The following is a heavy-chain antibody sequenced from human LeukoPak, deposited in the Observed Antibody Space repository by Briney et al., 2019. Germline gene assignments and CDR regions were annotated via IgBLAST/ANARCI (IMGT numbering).Heavy chain of an antibody. CDR2: ISSSSSYI. Sequence: GGSLRLSCAASGFTFSSYAMSWVRQAPGKGLEWVSSISSSSSYIYYADSVKGRFTISRDNAKNSLYLQMNSLRAEDTAVYYCARDWEAAAGRDAFDIWGQGTMVTVSS. J-gene: IGHJ3*02. CDR1: GFTFSSYA. D-gene: IGHD6-13*01. CDR3: ARDWEAAAGRDAFDI. V-gene: IGHV3-21*01.